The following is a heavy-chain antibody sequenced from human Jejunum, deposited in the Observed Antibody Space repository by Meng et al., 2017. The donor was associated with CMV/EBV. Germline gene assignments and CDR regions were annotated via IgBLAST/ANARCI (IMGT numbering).Heavy chain of an antibody. CDR1: GYTLITYH. Sequence: CKASGYTLITYHMHWLRQAPGQGLEWMGVIHPAHGGRDLAQQFQGRLTMTTDTSTNTVYLELSSLTSDDTAVYYCARALVAGRAEYHYWGQGTLVTVSS. J-gene: IGHJ4*02. D-gene: IGHD6-19*01. V-gene: IGHV1-46*01. CDR3: ARALVAGRAEYHY. CDR2: IHPAHGGR.